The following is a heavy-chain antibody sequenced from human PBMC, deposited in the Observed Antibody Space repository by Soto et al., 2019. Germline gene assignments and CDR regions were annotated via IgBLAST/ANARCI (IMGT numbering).Heavy chain of an antibody. J-gene: IGHJ6*02. V-gene: IGHV4-34*01. D-gene: IGHD3-9*01. CDR1: GGSFSGYY. Sequence: TLSLTCAVYGGSFSGYYWSWIRQPPGKGLEWIGEINHSGSTNYNPSLKSRVTISVDTSKNQFSLKLSSVTAADTAVYYCARARAQLVLRYFSYYYGMDVWGQGTTVTVSS. CDR2: INHSGST. CDR3: ARARAQLVLRYFSYYYGMDV.